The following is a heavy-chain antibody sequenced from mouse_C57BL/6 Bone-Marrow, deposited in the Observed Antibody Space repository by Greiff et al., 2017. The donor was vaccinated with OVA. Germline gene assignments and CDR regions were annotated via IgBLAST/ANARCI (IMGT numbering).Heavy chain of an antibody. Sequence: QVQLQQPGAELVKPGASVKLSCKASGYTFTSYWMHWVKQRPGQGLEWIGMIHPNSGSTNYNEKFKSKATLTVDKSSSPAYMQLSSLTSENSAVYYCARLITTVVADYWGHGTTLTVSS. CDR1: GYTFTSYW. CDR2: IHPNSGST. J-gene: IGHJ2*01. CDR3: ARLITTVVADY. D-gene: IGHD1-1*01. V-gene: IGHV1-64*01.